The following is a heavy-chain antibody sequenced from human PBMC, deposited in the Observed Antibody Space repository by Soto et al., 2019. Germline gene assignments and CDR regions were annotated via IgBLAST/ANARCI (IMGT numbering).Heavy chain of an antibody. V-gene: IGHV4-30-4*01. Sequence: SETLSLTCTVSGGSISSGDYYWSWIRQPPGKGLEWIGYIYYSGSTYYNPSLKSRVTISVDTSKNQFSLKLSSVTAADTAVYYCARDHGIAARPGFYYYYGMDVSGQGTTVTVSS. J-gene: IGHJ6*02. CDR2: IYYSGST. CDR3: ARDHGIAARPGFYYYYGMDV. D-gene: IGHD6-6*01. CDR1: GGSISSGDYY.